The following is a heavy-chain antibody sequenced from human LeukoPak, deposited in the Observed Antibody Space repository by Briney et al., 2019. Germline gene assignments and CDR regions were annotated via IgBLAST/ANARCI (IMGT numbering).Heavy chain of an antibody. J-gene: IGHJ4*02. Sequence: ASVKVSCKASGYTFIRYHIHWVRQAPGQGLEWIGIINPSGGSTSYAQKFQGRVTMTRDTATSTVYMELSSLRSDDTAVYYCARDEYDGDYWGQGTLVTVSS. CDR2: INPSGGST. V-gene: IGHV1-46*01. D-gene: IGHD3-3*01. CDR1: GYTFIRYH. CDR3: ARDEYDGDY.